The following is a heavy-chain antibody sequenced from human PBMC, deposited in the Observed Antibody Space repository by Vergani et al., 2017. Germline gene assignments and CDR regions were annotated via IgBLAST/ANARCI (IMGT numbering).Heavy chain of an antibody. V-gene: IGHV4-38-2*02. CDR2: IYHSGIT. CDR1: GYSISSGYY. CDR3: ARDGGGVVGATPFDY. Sequence: QVQLQESGPGLVKPSETLSLTCTVSGYSISSGYYWGWIRQPPGKGLEWIGSIYHSGITYYNPSLKSRVTISVDTSKNQFSLKLSSVTAADTAVYYCARDGGGVVGATPFDYWGQGTLVTVSS. J-gene: IGHJ4*02. D-gene: IGHD1-26*01.